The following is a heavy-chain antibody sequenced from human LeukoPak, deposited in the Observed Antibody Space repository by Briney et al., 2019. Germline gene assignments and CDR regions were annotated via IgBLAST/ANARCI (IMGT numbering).Heavy chain of an antibody. J-gene: IGHJ4*02. D-gene: IGHD1-1*01. CDR1: GFTFSSYS. Sequence: RGGSLRLSCAASGFTFSSYSMNWVRQAPGKGLEWVSSIRSSMSYTYYADSVKGRFSLSRDNTKNSPYLKMNSRRAEDTAVYYCARDSLDNNYFHYWGQGTLVTVSS. CDR3: ARDSLDNNYFHY. V-gene: IGHV3-21*01. CDR2: IRSSMSYT.